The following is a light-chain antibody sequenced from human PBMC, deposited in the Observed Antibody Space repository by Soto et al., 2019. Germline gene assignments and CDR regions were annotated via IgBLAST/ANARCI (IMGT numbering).Light chain of an antibody. V-gene: IGKV1-39*01. J-gene: IGKJ1*01. CDR3: QQNYSTTWT. Sequence: DIQMTQSPSSLSPSVGDRVTITCRASQDISTYLNWYQQKPGKAPKLLIYAASRLQSGVPSRFSGSGSETDFTLTISSLQPEDFATYSCQQNYSTTWTFGQGTKVEIK. CDR1: QDISTY. CDR2: AAS.